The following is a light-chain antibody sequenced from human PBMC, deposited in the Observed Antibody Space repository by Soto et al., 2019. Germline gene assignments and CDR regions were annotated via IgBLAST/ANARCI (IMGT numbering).Light chain of an antibody. Sequence: DIQMTQSPSTLSASVGDRVTITCRASQSISSWLAWYQQKPGKAPKLLIYKASSLESGVPSRFSGSGSGTEFILTISSLQPDDFATYYCQQYNSYSYTFGQGTKVDI. CDR1: QSISSW. J-gene: IGKJ2*01. V-gene: IGKV1-5*03. CDR2: KAS. CDR3: QQYNSYSYT.